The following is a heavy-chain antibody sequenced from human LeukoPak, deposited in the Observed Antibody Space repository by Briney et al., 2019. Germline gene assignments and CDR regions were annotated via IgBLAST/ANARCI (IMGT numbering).Heavy chain of an antibody. CDR1: GITLSNYG. V-gene: IGHV3-23*01. J-gene: IGHJ4*02. CDR2: ISDSGGST. Sequence: GGSLRLSCAVSGITLSNYGMSWVRQAPGKGLEWVAGISDSGGSTNYADSVKGRFTISRDDPKNTLYLQMNSLRAEDTAVYFCAKRGVVIRVILVGFHKEAYYFDSWGQGALVTVSS. D-gene: IGHD3/OR15-3a*01. CDR3: AKRGVVIRVILVGFHKEAYYFDS.